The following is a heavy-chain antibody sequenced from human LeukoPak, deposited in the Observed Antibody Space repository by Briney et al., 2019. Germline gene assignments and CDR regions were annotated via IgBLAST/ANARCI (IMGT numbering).Heavy chain of an antibody. J-gene: IGHJ4*02. CDR2: IYHSGST. CDR3: VRDPRDGYAFDY. V-gene: IGHV4-4*02. CDR1: GDSISGNKW. D-gene: IGHD5-24*01. Sequence: PSGTLSLTCAVSGDSISGNKWWSWVRLPPGKGLEWIGEIYHSGSTNYHPSLKSRVTVSLDTSKNQFSLKLTSVTAADTAVYYCVRDPRDGYAFDYWGQGTLVTVSS.